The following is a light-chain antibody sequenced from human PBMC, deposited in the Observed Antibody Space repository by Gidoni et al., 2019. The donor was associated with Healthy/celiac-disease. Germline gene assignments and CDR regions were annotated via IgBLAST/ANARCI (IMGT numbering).Light chain of an antibody. Sequence: EIVLTQSPDTLSLSPGERATLSCRASQSVSANYLVWYQHKPGQPPRFLLYGASNRATGVPGRFSGSGSGTDFTLTISRLEPEDFGVYYCQQYGGSPPVTFGQGTRLEIK. CDR2: GAS. CDR3: QQYGGSPPVT. CDR1: QSVSANY. J-gene: IGKJ5*01. V-gene: IGKV3-20*01.